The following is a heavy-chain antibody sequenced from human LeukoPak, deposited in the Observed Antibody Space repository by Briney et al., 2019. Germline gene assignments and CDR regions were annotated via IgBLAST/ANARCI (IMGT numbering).Heavy chain of an antibody. D-gene: IGHD3-3*01. CDR1: GFTFSSYW. V-gene: IGHV3-74*01. CDR2: ITPDGTST. J-gene: IGHJ4*02. Sequence: PGGSLRLSCAASGFTFSSYWMHWVRQTPGKGLVWVSRITPDGTSTTYADSVKGRFTISRDNAKNTLYLQMNSLRAEDTAVYYCAKGDFWSGSHRDYFDYWGQGTLVTVSS. CDR3: AKGDFWSGSHRDYFDY.